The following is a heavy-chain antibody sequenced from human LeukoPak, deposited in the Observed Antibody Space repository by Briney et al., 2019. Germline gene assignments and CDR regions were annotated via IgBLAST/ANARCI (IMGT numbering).Heavy chain of an antibody. CDR3: ARHSDYDILTGPNDY. J-gene: IGHJ4*02. Sequence: GGSLRLSCAASGFTFSSYSMNCVRQAPGKGVEWVSSISTSSSYKYYADSLKGRSTISRDNAKNSLYLQMNSLGAEDTAVYYCARHSDYDILTGPNDYWGQGTLVTVSS. D-gene: IGHD3-9*01. CDR1: GFTFSSYS. V-gene: IGHV3-21*01. CDR2: ISTSSSYK.